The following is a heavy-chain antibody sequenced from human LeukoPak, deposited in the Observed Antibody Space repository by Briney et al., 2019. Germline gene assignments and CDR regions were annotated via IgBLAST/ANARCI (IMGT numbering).Heavy chain of an antibody. CDR3: ARGTGYYYYMDV. J-gene: IGHJ6*03. D-gene: IGHD3-10*01. Sequence: TQTLSLTCTVSGDSISSGDYYWSWIRQPPGKGLEWIGYIYNSGSTYYNPSLKSRVTISADTSKNQFSLKLSSVTAADTAVYYCARGTGYYYYMDVWGKGTTVTVSS. CDR2: IYNSGST. V-gene: IGHV4-30-4*08. CDR1: GDSISSGDYY.